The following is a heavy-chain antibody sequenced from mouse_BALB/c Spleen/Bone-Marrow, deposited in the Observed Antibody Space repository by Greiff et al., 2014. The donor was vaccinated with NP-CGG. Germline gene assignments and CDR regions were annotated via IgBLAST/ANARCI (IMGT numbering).Heavy chain of an antibody. CDR2: INPSNGVT. V-gene: IGHV1S81*02. J-gene: IGHJ2*01. D-gene: IGHD1-2*01. Sequence: VQLQQSGAELVKPGASVKLSCKASGYTFTSYYLYWVRQRPGQGLGWIGEINPSNGVTNFNEKFKSKATLTVDKSSSTAYMQLNSLTSEDSAVYYCTRLSLLRGYFDYWGQGTTLTVSS. CDR3: TRLSLLRGYFDY. CDR1: GYTFTSYY.